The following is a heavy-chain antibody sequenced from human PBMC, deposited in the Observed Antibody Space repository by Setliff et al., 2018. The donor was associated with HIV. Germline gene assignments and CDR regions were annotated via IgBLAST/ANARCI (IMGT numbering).Heavy chain of an antibody. CDR3: ARRWGEAFDY. Sequence: PSETLSLTRTVSGGSISSGVYYWSWIRHHPGKGLEWIGYIHYSGSIYYNPSLKSRVTISVDTSKNQFSLKLSSVTAADTAVYYCARRWGEAFDYWGQGTLVTVSS. CDR2: IHYSGSI. D-gene: IGHD1-26*01. J-gene: IGHJ4*02. V-gene: IGHV4-31*03. CDR1: GGSISSGVYY.